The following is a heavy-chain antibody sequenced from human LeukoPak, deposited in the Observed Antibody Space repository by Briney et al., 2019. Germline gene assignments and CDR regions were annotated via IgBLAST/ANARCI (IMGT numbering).Heavy chain of an antibody. Sequence: SETLSLTCTVSGGSISSYYWSWIRQPPGKGLEWIGSIYYSGSTNYNPSLKSRVTISVDTSKNQFSLKLSSVTAADTAVYYCARCYANSRWLPTVSYFDYWGQGTLVTVSS. CDR1: GGSISSYY. CDR3: ARCYANSRWLPTVSYFDY. V-gene: IGHV4-59*01. CDR2: IYYSGST. J-gene: IGHJ4*02. D-gene: IGHD5-24*01.